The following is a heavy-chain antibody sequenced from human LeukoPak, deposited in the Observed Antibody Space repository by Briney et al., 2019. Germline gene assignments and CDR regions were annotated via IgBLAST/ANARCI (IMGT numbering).Heavy chain of an antibody. CDR1: GGTFSSYA. CDR2: IIPILGIA. D-gene: IGHD7-27*01. J-gene: IGHJ6*02. V-gene: IGHV1-69*04. CDR3: ARRSDNWGYYYYGMDV. Sequence: GASVKVSFKASGGTFSSYAISWVRQAPGQGLEWMGRIIPILGIANYAQKFQGRVTITADKSTSTAYMELSSLRSEDTAVYYCARRSDNWGYYYYGMDVWGQGTTVTVPS.